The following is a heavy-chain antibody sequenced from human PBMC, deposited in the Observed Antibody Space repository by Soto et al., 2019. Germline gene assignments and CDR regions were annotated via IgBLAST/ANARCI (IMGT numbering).Heavy chain of an antibody. CDR2: IAYTGGGT. CDR3: AKARPLSGYFDY. V-gene: IGHV3-23*01. CDR1: GFTFSSYA. J-gene: IGHJ4*02. Sequence: GGSLRLSCAASGFTFSSYAMGWVRQAPGKGLEWVSAIAYTGGGTFYADSVKGRFTISRDNSKNTLYLQMSSLRAEDTAVYYCAKARPLSGYFDYWGQGILVTVSS.